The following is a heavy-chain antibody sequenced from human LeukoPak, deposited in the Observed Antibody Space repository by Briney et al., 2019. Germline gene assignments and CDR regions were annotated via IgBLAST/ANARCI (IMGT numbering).Heavy chain of an antibody. Sequence: GGSLRLSCAASGFTFSSYWMTWARQAPGKGLEWVSYISSSGSTIYYAGSVKGRFTISRDNAKNSLYLQMNSLRAEDTAVYYCAELGITMIGGVWGKGTTVTISS. J-gene: IGHJ6*04. CDR1: GFTFSSYW. CDR3: AELGITMIGGV. D-gene: IGHD3-10*02. V-gene: IGHV3-48*04. CDR2: ISSSGSTI.